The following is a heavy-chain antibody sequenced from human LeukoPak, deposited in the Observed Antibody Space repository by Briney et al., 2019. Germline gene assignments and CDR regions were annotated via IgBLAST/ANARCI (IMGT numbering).Heavy chain of an antibody. D-gene: IGHD6-13*01. V-gene: IGHV3-11*01. J-gene: IGHJ4*02. Sequence: GGSLRLSCAASGFTLSDYYMSWIRQAPGKGLEWVSYISSSGSTIYYADSVKGRFTISRDNAKNSLYLQMNSLRAEDTAVYYCTRRPPIAAAGPSDYWGQGTLVTVSS. CDR3: TRRPPIAAAGPSDY. CDR2: ISSSGSTI. CDR1: GFTLSDYY.